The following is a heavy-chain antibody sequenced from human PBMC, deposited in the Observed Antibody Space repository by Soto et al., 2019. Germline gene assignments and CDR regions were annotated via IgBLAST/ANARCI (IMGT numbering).Heavy chain of an antibody. CDR3: AKDIGDRPDAGGGFHY. V-gene: IGHV3-9*01. D-gene: IGHD2-2*01. CDR2: IAWNTATI. CDR1: GFTFDDYA. J-gene: IGHJ4*02. Sequence: EMQLVESGGGLVQPGRSLRLSCAASGFTFDDYAMHWVRQAPGKSLEWVSGIAWNTATIAYADSVKGRFTISRDNANNSLYLLKNNLRAEDTALYYCAKDIGDRPDAGGGFHYWGQGTLVTVSS.